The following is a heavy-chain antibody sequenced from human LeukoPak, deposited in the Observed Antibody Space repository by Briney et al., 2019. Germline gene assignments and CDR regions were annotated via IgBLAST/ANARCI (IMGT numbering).Heavy chain of an antibody. D-gene: IGHD3-16*01. Sequence: GESLKISCKGSGYIFTSYWIGWVRQMPGKGLEWMGVIYPGDSDTRYSPSFQGQVTISADKSISTAYLQWSSLKASDTAMYYCARGVPYDYVWGSQPGYFDYWGQGTLVTVSS. CDR3: ARGVPYDYVWGSQPGYFDY. CDR2: IYPGDSDT. V-gene: IGHV5-51*01. CDR1: GYIFTSYW. J-gene: IGHJ4*02.